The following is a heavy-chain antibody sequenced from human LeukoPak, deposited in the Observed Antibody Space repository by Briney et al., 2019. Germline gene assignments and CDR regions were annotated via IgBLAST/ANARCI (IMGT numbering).Heavy chain of an antibody. D-gene: IGHD3-9*01. J-gene: IGHJ4*02. CDR1: GFTVSSNY. V-gene: IGHV3-21*01. CDR3: ARDSRRYFDPYYFDY. CDR2: ISSSSSYI. Sequence: PGGSLRLSCAASGFTVSSNYMNWVRQAPGKGLEWVSSISSSSSYIYYADSVKGRFTISRDNAKNSLYLQMNSLRAEDTAVYYCARDSRRYFDPYYFDYWGQGTLVTVSS.